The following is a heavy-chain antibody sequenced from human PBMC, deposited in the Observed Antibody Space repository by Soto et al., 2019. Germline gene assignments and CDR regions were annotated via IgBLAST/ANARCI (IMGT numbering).Heavy chain of an antibody. J-gene: IGHJ4*02. D-gene: IGHD3-3*01. Sequence: PSETLSLTCTVSGGSISSSSYYWGWIRQPPGKGLEWIGSIYYSGSTYYNPSLKSRVTISVDTSKNQFSLKLSSVTAADTAVYYCARQEVLRFLEWLLKFDYWGQGTLVTVSS. CDR3: ARQEVLRFLEWLLKFDY. CDR1: GGSISSSSYY. V-gene: IGHV4-39*01. CDR2: IYYSGST.